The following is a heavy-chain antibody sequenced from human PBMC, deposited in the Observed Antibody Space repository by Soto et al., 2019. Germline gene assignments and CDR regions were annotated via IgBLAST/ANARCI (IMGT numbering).Heavy chain of an antibody. Sequence: QVHLVQSGPEVKKPGSSVKVSCKASGDAIVKYTFTWVRQAPGQGLEWMGRIVSILGLATYAQNFQGRVEITADKSTNTVYVELSSLTYADSSVYVCVSQAGYVAPVDFWGQGTLVTVS. V-gene: IGHV1-69*02. D-gene: IGHD5-12*01. CDR3: VSQAGYVAPVDF. J-gene: IGHJ4*02. CDR2: IVSILGLA. CDR1: GDAIVKYT.